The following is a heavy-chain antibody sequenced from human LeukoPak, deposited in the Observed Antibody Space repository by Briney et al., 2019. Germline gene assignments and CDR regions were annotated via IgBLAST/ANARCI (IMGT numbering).Heavy chain of an antibody. J-gene: IGHJ4*02. CDR2: INHSGST. V-gene: IGHV4-34*01. CDR3: ARGSD. CDR1: GGXFSGYY. Sequence: SETLSLTCAVYGGXFSGYYCSWIRQPPGKGLEWIGEINHSGSTNYNPSLKSRVTISVDTSKNQFSLKLSSVTAADTAVYYCARGSDWGQGTLVTVSS.